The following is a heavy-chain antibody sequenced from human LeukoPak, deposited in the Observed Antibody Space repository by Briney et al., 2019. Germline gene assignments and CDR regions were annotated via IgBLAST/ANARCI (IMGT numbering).Heavy chain of an antibody. D-gene: IGHD6-6*01. CDR3: AKEEYSSSSGLDY. J-gene: IGHJ4*02. CDR2: ISYDGSNK. Sequence: PGGSLRLSCAASGFAFSSYAMHWVRQAPGKGLEWVAVISYDGSNKYYADSVKGRFTISRDNAKNSLYLQMNSLRAEDTALYYCAKEEYSSSSGLDYWGQGTLVTVSS. V-gene: IGHV3-30*04. CDR1: GFAFSSYA.